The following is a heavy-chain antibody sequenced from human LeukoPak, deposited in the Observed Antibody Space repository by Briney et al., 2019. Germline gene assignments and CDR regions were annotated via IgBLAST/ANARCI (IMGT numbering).Heavy chain of an antibody. V-gene: IGHV3-7*03. Sequence: GGSLRLSCAASGFTFSSYWMSWVRQAPGKGLEWVANIKQDGSEKYYVDSVKGRFTISRDNAKNSLYLQMNSLRAEDTAVYYYARDPYYYDSSGYNDYWGQGTPVTVSS. D-gene: IGHD3-22*01. CDR2: IKQDGSEK. CDR1: GFTFSSYW. J-gene: IGHJ4*02. CDR3: ARDPYYYDSSGYNDY.